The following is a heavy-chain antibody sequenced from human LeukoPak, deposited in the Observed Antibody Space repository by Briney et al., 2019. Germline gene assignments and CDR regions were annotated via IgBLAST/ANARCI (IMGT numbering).Heavy chain of an antibody. CDR2: ISSSSSYI. D-gene: IGHD1-1*01. Sequence: TPGGSLRLSCAASGFTVSSYPMNWVRQAPGKGLEWVSSISSSSSYIYYADSVKGRFTISRDNAKNSLYLQMNSLRAEDTAVYYCARENWNDVQAYDAFDIWGQGTMVTVSS. CDR1: GFTVSSYP. V-gene: IGHV3-21*01. J-gene: IGHJ3*02. CDR3: ARENWNDVQAYDAFDI.